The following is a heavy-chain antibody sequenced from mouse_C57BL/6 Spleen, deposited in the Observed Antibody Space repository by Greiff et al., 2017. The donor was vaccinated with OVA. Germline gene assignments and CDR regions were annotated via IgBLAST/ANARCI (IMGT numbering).Heavy chain of an antibody. D-gene: IGHD2-1*01. CDR2: FYPGSGSI. V-gene: IGHV1-62-2*01. Sequence: QVQLQQSGAELVKPGASVKLSCKASGYTFTEYTIHWVKQRSGQGLEWIGWFYPGSGSIKYNEKFKDKATLTADKSSSTVYMELSRLTSEDSAVYFCARHGGVYYGNYVRWYFDVWGTGTTVTVSS. CDR1: GYTFTEYT. J-gene: IGHJ1*03. CDR3: ARHGGVYYGNYVRWYFDV.